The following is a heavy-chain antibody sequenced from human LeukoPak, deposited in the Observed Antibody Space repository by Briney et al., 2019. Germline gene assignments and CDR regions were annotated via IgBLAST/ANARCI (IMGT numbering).Heavy chain of an antibody. V-gene: IGHV3-21*01. J-gene: IGHJ6*03. CDR3: ASGSGSYRTPYYYMDV. Sequence: PGGSLRLSCAVSGLTFSSYSFNWVRRAPGKGLEWVSSITPTSSYIYYADSVKGRFTISRDNAKNSLYLQMNSLRAEDTAVYYCASGSGSYRTPYYYMDVWGTGTTVTVSS. D-gene: IGHD3-10*01. CDR2: ITPTSSYI. CDR1: GLTFSSYS.